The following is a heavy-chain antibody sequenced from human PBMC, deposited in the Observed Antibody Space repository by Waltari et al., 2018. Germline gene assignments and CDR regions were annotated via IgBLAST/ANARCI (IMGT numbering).Heavy chain of an antibody. CDR2: FIYNANT. CDR1: VDSISSTSSY. Sequence: QLQLQESGPGLVKPSATLYLTCSVSVDSISSTSSYWGWIRQSPGKGLEWIGSFIYNANTYYNPSLKSRVTISVDTSKNHFSLQLRSVTAADTAMYYCARPGRIGGGSLMGLDYWGQGTLVTVSS. J-gene: IGHJ4*02. CDR3: ARPGRIGGGSLMGLDY. V-gene: IGHV4-39*02. D-gene: IGHD2-15*01.